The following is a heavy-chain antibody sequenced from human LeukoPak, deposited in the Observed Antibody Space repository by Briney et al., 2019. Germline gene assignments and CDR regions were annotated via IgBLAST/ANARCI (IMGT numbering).Heavy chain of an antibody. CDR2: IWYDGSNK. V-gene: IGHV3-33*01. CDR1: GFTFSSYG. CDR3: ARDQRGTKTRGMDV. Sequence: GRSLRLSCAASGFTFSSYGWHWVRQAPGKGLEWVAVIWYDGSNKYYADSVNGRFTISRDNSKNTLYLQMNSLRAEDTAVYYCARDQRGTKTRGMDVWGQGATVTVSS. D-gene: IGHD1-14*01. J-gene: IGHJ6*02.